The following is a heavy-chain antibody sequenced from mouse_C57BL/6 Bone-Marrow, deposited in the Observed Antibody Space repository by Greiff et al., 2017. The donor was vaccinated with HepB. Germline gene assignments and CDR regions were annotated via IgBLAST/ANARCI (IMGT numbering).Heavy chain of an antibody. Sequence: VQLQQSGAELVRPGASVKLSCTASGFNIKDYYMHWVKQRPEQGLEWIGRIDPEDGDTEYAPKFQGKATMTADTSSNPAYLQLSSLTSEDTAVYYCTTVYSNYGLYYAMDYWGQGTSVTVSS. CDR2: IDPEDGDT. V-gene: IGHV14-1*01. J-gene: IGHJ4*01. CDR3: TTVYSNYGLYYAMDY. CDR1: GFNIKDYY. D-gene: IGHD2-5*01.